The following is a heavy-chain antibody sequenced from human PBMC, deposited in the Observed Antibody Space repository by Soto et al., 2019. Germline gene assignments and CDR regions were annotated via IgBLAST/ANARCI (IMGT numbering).Heavy chain of an antibody. CDR3: ARDQSGTSNGHAWWWCDP. D-gene: IGHD2-8*01. V-gene: IGHV1-46*01. CDR1: GYTFTRHW. Sequence: QVQLVQSGTEMKKPGASVKVSCRTSGYTFTRHWMHWVRQAPGQGLEWMGIINPVDYTTSYAQKFQGRVTLTRDTSTSTVFMELTSLRSEDTAISYCARDQSGTSNGHAWWWCDPWGQGTPVIVSS. J-gene: IGHJ5*02. CDR2: INPVDYTT.